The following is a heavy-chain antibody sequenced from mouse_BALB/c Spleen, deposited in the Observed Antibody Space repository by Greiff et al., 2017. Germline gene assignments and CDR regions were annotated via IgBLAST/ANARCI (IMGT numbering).Heavy chain of an antibody. CDR3: AREATTATEYFDY. D-gene: IGHD1-2*01. CDR2: IRNKANGYTT. J-gene: IGHJ2*01. Sequence: EVHLVESGGGLVQPGGSLRLSCATSGFTFTNYYMSWVRQPPGKALEWLGFIRNKANGYTTEYSASVKGRFTISRDNSQSILYLQMNTLRAEDSATYYCAREATTATEYFDYWGQGTTLTVSS. CDR1: GFTFTNYY. V-gene: IGHV7-3*02.